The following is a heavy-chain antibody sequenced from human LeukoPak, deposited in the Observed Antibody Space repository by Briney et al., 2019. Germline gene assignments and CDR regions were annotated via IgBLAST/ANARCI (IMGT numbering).Heavy chain of an antibody. CDR2: IYPGDSDT. V-gene: IGHV5-51*01. Sequence: GESLKISCKGSGYSFTSYWIGWVRQMPGKGLEWMGIIYPGDSDTRYSPSFQGQVTISADMSISTAYLQWSSLKASDTAMYYCARHGGGIAVAGTIPPFDYWGQGTLVTVSS. CDR3: ARHGGGIAVAGTIPPFDY. J-gene: IGHJ4*02. D-gene: IGHD6-19*01. CDR1: GYSFTSYW.